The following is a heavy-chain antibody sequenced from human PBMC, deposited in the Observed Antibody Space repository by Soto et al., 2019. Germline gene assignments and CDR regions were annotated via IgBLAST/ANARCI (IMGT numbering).Heavy chain of an antibody. V-gene: IGHV4-31*01. D-gene: IGHD3-10*01. CDR3: ARVPVTQLRRTRFDY. Sequence: QVQLQESGPGLVKPSQTLSLTCTVSGDSISSDFYYWSWIRQHPGKGLEWIGYIYYSGSTSYNPSLXXXXXXXXXXXXXXXXXXXXXXXXXXXXXYYCARVPVTQLRRTRFDYWGQGTLVTVSS. J-gene: IGHJ4*02. CDR2: IYYSGST. CDR1: GDSISSDFYY.